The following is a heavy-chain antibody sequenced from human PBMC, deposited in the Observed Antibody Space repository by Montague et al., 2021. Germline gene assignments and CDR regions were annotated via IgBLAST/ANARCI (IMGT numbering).Heavy chain of an antibody. CDR1: GFTFSSYW. J-gene: IGHJ4*02. CDR3: ARSYDS. V-gene: IGHV3-74*01. D-gene: IGHD3-10*01. CDR2: IKTDGSST. Sequence: SLRLSCAASGFTFSSYWMHWVRQAPGKGLVWVSTIKTDGSSTNYADSVKGRFTISRDSAKNTLYLQMNSLRVEDTAVYYCARSYDSWGQGALVTVSS.